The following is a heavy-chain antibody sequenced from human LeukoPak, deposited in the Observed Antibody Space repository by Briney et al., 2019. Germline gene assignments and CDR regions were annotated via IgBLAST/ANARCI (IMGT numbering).Heavy chain of an antibody. CDR2: IYYSGST. V-gene: IGHV4-30-4*01. CDR3: ARGVFVSGWYRGDYFDY. CDR1: GGSISSGDYY. D-gene: IGHD6-19*01. J-gene: IGHJ4*02. Sequence: PSQTLSLTCTVSGGSISSGDYYWSWSRQPPGKGLEWSGYIYYSGSTYYNPSLKSRVTISVDTSKNQFSLKLSSVTAADTAVYYCARGVFVSGWYRGDYFDYWGQGTLVTVSS.